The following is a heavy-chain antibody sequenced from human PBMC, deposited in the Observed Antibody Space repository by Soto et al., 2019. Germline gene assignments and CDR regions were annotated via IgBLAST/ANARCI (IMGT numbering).Heavy chain of an antibody. CDR1: GGTISSYY. J-gene: IGHJ3*02. Sequence: SETLPLPSTVSGGTISSYYGSRIRQPPWPGPEWIGYIYYSGSTNYNPSLKSRVTISVDTSKNQFSLKLSSVTAADTAVYYCARDGITFGGVIADAFDIWGQGTMVTASS. CDR3: ARDGITFGGVIADAFDI. V-gene: IGHV4-59*01. D-gene: IGHD3-16*02. CDR2: IYYSGST.